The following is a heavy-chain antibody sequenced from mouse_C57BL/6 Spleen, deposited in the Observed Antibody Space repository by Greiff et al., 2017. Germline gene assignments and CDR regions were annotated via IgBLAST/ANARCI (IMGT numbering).Heavy chain of an antibody. CDR1: GYTFTSYW. V-gene: IGHV1-69*01. J-gene: IGHJ1*03. CDR2: IDPSDSYT. Sequence: QVQLQQPGAELVMPGASVKLSCKASGYTFTSYWMHWVKQRPGQGLEWIGEIDPSDSYTNYNQKFKGKSTLTVDKSSSTAYMQLSSLTSEDSAVYYCAAYLYGGYFDVWGTGTTVTVSS. D-gene: IGHD2-10*01. CDR3: AAYLYGGYFDV.